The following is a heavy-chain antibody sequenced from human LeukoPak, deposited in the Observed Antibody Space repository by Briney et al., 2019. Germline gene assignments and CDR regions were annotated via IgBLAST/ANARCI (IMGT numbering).Heavy chain of an antibody. Sequence: ASVKVSCKASGGTFSSYAISWVRQAPGQGLEWMGGIIPIFGTANYAQKLQGRVTITTDESTSTAYMELSSLRSEDTAVYYCASESYCGGDCYSYYWGQGTLVTVSS. CDR1: GGTFSSYA. J-gene: IGHJ4*02. V-gene: IGHV1-69*05. D-gene: IGHD2-21*01. CDR2: IIPIFGTA. CDR3: ASESYCGGDCYSYY.